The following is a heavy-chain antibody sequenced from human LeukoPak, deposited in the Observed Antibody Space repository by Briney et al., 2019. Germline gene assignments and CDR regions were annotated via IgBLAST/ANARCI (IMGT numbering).Heavy chain of an antibody. CDR3: ARDLGSSGWYQRGLYY. J-gene: IGHJ4*02. Sequence: SVKVSCKASGGTFSSYAISWVRQAPGQGLEWMGGIIPIFGTANYAQKFQGRVTITADESTSTAYMELSSLRSEDTAVYYCARDLGSSGWYQRGLYYWGQGTLVTVSS. D-gene: IGHD6-19*01. CDR2: IIPIFGTA. V-gene: IGHV1-69*13. CDR1: GGTFSSYA.